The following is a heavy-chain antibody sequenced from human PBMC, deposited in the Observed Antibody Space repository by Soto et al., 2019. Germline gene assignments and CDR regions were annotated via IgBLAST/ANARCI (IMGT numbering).Heavy chain of an antibody. CDR2: ISSSSSYI. V-gene: IGHV3-21*01. CDR3: ARDGRVIKSTYYDFWSGPRAGCMDV. D-gene: IGHD3-3*01. CDR1: GFTFSSYS. J-gene: IGHJ6*02. Sequence: GGSLRLSCAASGFTFSSYSMNWVRQAPGKGLEWVSSISSSSSYIYYADSVKGRFTISRDNAKNSLYLQMNSLRAEDTAVYYCARDGRVIKSTYYDFWSGPRAGCMDVWGQGTTVTVSS.